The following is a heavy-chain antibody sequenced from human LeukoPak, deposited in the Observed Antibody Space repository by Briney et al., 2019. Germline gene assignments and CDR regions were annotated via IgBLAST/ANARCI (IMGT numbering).Heavy chain of an antibody. J-gene: IGHJ3*02. CDR2: IYYSGST. D-gene: IGHD2/OR15-2a*01. CDR3: ASPSKKARLAFDI. CDR1: GGSISSSSYY. V-gene: IGHV4-39*01. Sequence: SETLSLTCAVSGGSISSSSYYWGWIRQPPGKGLEWIGSIYYSGSTYYNPSLKSRVTISVDTSKNQFSLKLSSVTAADTAVYYCASPSKKARLAFDIWGQGTMVTVSS.